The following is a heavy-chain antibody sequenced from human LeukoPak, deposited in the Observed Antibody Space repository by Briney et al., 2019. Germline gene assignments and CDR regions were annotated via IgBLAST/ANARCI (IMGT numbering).Heavy chain of an antibody. Sequence: PGGSLRLSCAASGFTLSGYEMNWARQAPGRGLEWLSYVSTSGSTMYYADSVKGRFTISRDNAKNSLYLQMNSLRAEDTAVYYCARPSYYYDSSGSVSGAFDIWGQGTMVTVSS. CDR2: VSTSGSTM. CDR3: ARPSYYYDSSGSVSGAFDI. V-gene: IGHV3-48*03. CDR1: GFTLSGYE. D-gene: IGHD3-22*01. J-gene: IGHJ3*02.